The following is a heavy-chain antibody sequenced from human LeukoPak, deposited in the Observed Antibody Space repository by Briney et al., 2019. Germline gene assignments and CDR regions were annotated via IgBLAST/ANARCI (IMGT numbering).Heavy chain of an antibody. CDR3: ARDLYGGLFDY. J-gene: IGHJ4*02. V-gene: IGHV3-23*01. Sequence: GGSLRLSCVASGFTFSNYAMSWVRQAPGKGLEWVSAISDDGGATYHADSVKGRFTISRDNSKNTLYLQMGSLRAEDMAVYYCARDLYGGLFDYWGQGTLVTVSS. CDR1: GFTFSNYA. D-gene: IGHD5-12*01. CDR2: ISDDGGAT.